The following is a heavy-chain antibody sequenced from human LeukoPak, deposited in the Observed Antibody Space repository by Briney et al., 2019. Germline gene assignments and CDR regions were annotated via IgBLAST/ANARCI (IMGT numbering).Heavy chain of an antibody. Sequence: GGSLRLSRAASGFTFSSYGMHWVRQAPGKGLEWVAFIRYDGSNKYYADSVKGRFTISRDNAKNTLYLQMNSLRAEDTAVYYCARVGTGSWYLDLWGRGTLVTVSS. V-gene: IGHV3-30*02. CDR3: ARVGTGSWYLDL. CDR1: GFTFSSYG. CDR2: IRYDGSNK. D-gene: IGHD3-10*01. J-gene: IGHJ2*01.